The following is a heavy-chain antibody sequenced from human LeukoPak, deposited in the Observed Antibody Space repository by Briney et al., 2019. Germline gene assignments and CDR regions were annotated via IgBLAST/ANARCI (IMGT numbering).Heavy chain of an antibody. Sequence: SETLSLTCTVSGYSISSGYYWGWIRQPPGKGLEWIGSIYHSGSTYYNPSLKSRVTISVDTSKNQFSLKLSSVTAADTAVYYCARGQSWEQWLVRKNYYMDVWGKGTTVTVSS. CDR2: IYHSGST. CDR1: GYSISSGYY. D-gene: IGHD6-19*01. J-gene: IGHJ6*03. CDR3: ARGQSWEQWLVRKNYYMDV. V-gene: IGHV4-38-2*02.